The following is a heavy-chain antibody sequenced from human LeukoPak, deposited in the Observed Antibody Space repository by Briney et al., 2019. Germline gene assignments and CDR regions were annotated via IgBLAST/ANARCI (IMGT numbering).Heavy chain of an antibody. CDR1: GFTFSTYG. CDR3: ARTVAVTYYYYYMDV. Sequence: GGSLRLSCAASGFTFSTYGMHWARQAPGKGLEWVAVISYDGNKKYYADSVKGRFIISRDNSKNTLYLEMNSLRAEDTAVYYCARTVAVTYYYYYMDVWGKGTTVTVSS. J-gene: IGHJ6*03. V-gene: IGHV3-30*03. D-gene: IGHD6-19*01. CDR2: ISYDGNKK.